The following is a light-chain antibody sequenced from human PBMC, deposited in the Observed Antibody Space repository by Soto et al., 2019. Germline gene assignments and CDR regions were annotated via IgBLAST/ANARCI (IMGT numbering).Light chain of an antibody. V-gene: IGLV2-23*02. CDR1: SSDVGSYNL. Sequence: SALTQPASVSGSPGQSITISCTGTSSDVGSYNLVSWYQHHPGKAPKLMIYEVTKRPSGVSNRFSGSKSGNTASLTISGLQAEDEGDYYCCSYADSSTLVFGGGTKLTVL. J-gene: IGLJ3*02. CDR2: EVT. CDR3: CSYADSSTLV.